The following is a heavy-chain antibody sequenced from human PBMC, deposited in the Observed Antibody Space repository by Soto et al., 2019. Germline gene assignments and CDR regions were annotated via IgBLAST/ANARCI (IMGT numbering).Heavy chain of an antibody. CDR1: GYTFTSYA. Sequence: QVQLVQSGAEVKKPGASVKVSCKASGYTFTSYAMQWVRQATGQRLEWMGWINAGNGNTKYSQKFQGRVTITTDTSASTDYMELSSLRSEDTAVYYCARDLGGWTDYWGHGTLVTVSS. D-gene: IGHD6-19*01. CDR2: INAGNGNT. CDR3: ARDLGGWTDY. V-gene: IGHV1-3*01. J-gene: IGHJ4*01.